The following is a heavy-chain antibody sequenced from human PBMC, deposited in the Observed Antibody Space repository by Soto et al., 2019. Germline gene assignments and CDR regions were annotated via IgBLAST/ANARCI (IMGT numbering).Heavy chain of an antibody. Sequence: GASVKVSCKASGCTFSSYAISWVRQAPGQELEWMGGIIPTFGTANYAQPFQGRVTITADESTSTAYMELSSLRSEDTAVYYCAGGSRSNGADFWSGHWAQWADYYYGMDVWGQGTTVTVSS. V-gene: IGHV1-69*13. D-gene: IGHD3-3*01. CDR2: IIPTFGTA. CDR1: GCTFSSYA. CDR3: AGGSRSNGADFWSGHWAQWADYYYGMDV. J-gene: IGHJ6*02.